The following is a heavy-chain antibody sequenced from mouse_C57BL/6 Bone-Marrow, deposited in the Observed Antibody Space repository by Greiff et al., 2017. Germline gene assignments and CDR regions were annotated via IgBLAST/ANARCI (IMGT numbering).Heavy chain of an antibody. CDR3: ARRTAQAYRYYFDY. D-gene: IGHD3-2*02. CDR2: INPSSGYT. CDR1: GYTFTSYW. J-gene: IGHJ2*01. Sequence: QVQLQQSGAELAKPGASVKLSCKASGYTFTSYWMHWVKQRPGQGLEWIGYINPSSGYTKYNQKFKDKATLPADKSSSTAYMQLSSLTYEYSAVYYCARRTAQAYRYYFDYWGQGTTLTVSS. V-gene: IGHV1-7*01.